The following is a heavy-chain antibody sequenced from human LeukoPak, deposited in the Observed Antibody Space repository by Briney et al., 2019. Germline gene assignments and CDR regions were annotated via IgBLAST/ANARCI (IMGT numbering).Heavy chain of an antibody. CDR1: GFTFSSYA. Sequence: GGSLRLSCAASGFTFSSYAMHWVRQAPGKGLEWVAVVSYDGSNKYYADSVKGRFTISRDNSKNTLYLQMNSLRAGDTAVYYCARAPEMATVDYWGQGTLVTVSS. D-gene: IGHD5-24*01. CDR2: VSYDGSNK. CDR3: ARAPEMATVDY. J-gene: IGHJ4*02. V-gene: IGHV3-30-3*01.